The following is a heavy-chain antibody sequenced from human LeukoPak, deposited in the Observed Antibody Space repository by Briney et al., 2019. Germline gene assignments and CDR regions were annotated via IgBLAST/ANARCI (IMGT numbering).Heavy chain of an antibody. CDR2: IKSKTDGGTT. CDR1: GFTFSNAW. V-gene: IGHV3-15*01. J-gene: IGHJ6*03. Sequence: GGSLRLSCAASGFTFSNAWMSWVRQAPGKGLEWVGRIKSKTDGGTTDYAAPVKGRFTISRDDSKNTLYLQMNSLKTEDTAVYYCTTDPVLAAPGDFYYYYYMDVWGKGTTVTISS. CDR3: TTDPVLAAPGDFYYYYYMDV. D-gene: IGHD6-13*01.